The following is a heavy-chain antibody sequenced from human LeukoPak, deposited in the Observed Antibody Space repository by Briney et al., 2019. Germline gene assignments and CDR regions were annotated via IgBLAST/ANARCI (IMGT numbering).Heavy chain of an antibody. J-gene: IGHJ4*02. CDR3: ARCTTGRTFGSLREIKRSREIDY. D-gene: IGHD1-1*01. V-gene: IGHV3-21*01. Sequence: GGSLRLSCAASGLTISSYSMNWVRQAPGKGLEWVSSISSSSSNKNYADSVKGRFTISRDNAKNALYLQMNSLRVEDTAVYYCARCTTGRTFGSLREIKRSREIDYWGQGTLVTVSS. CDR1: GLTISSYS. CDR2: ISSSSSNK.